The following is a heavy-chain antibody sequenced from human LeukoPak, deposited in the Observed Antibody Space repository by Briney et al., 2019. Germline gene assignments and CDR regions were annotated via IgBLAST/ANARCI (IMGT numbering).Heavy chain of an antibody. J-gene: IGHJ4*02. V-gene: IGHV4-61*01. CDR2: IYYSGST. D-gene: IGHD6-13*01. Sequence: SETLSLTCTVSGGSVSSGSHYWSWIRQPPGKGLEWIGYIYYSGSTNYNPSLKSRVTISVDTSKNQFSLKLSSVTAADTAVYYCARVPSSQQLDFDYWGQGTLVTVSS. CDR3: ARVPSSQQLDFDY. CDR1: GGSVSSGSHY.